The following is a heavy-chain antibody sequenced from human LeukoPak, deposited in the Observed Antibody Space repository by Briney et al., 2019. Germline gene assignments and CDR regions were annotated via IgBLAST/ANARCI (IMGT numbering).Heavy chain of an antibody. V-gene: IGHV3-13*01. Sequence: GGSLRLSCVASGFTFSSYDMHWVRQATGKGLEWVSAIGTAGDTYYPGSVKGRFTISRENAKNSLYLQMNSLRAGDTAVYYCARATASYGMDVWGQGTTVTVSS. CDR2: IGTAGDT. CDR3: ARATASYGMDV. CDR1: GFTFSSYD. J-gene: IGHJ6*02.